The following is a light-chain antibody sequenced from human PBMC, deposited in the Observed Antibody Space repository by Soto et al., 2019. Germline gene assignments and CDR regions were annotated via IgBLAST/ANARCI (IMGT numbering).Light chain of an antibody. V-gene: IGKV1-39*01. CDR1: QNIGNH. Sequence: DIQMTQSPSSLSASVGDRVTITCRASQNIGNHLNWYQQRPGKAPKLLIYGASTLQTGVPSRFSGSGSGIDFTLTINSLQTEDFATYYCQQSDTMLWTFGRGTEV. CDR2: GAS. J-gene: IGKJ1*01. CDR3: QQSDTMLWT.